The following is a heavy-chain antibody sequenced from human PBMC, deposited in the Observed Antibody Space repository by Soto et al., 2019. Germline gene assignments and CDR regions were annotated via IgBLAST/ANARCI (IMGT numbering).Heavy chain of an antibody. D-gene: IGHD6-19*01. CDR2: ISDSGGRT. CDR1: GFTFNTYA. J-gene: IGHJ4*02. V-gene: IGHV3-23*01. Sequence: GSLRLSCAASGFTFNTYAMSWVRQAPGKGLEWVSAISDSGGRTYYADSVKGRFTISRDNSKNTLYLQMNSLRAEDTAVYFCAKELVNSGWTYFDYWGQGTLVTVS. CDR3: AKELVNSGWTYFDY.